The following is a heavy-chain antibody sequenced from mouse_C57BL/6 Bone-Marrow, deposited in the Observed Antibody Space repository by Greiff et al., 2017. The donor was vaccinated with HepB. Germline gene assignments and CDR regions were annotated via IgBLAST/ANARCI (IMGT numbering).Heavy chain of an antibody. CDR2: INPSTGGT. CDR1: GYSFTGYY. V-gene: IGHV1-42*01. D-gene: IGHD1-1*01. CDR3: ARGPYYYQVDY. Sequence: VQLQQSGPELVKPGASVKITCKASGYSFTGYYMNWVKQSPEKSLEWIGEINPSTGGTTYNQKFKAKVTLTVDKSSSTAYMQLKSLTSEDSAVYYCARGPYYYQVDYWGQGTTLTVSS. J-gene: IGHJ2*01.